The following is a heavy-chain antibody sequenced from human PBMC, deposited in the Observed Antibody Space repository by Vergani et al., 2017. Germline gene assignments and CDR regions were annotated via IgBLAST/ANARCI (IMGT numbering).Heavy chain of an antibody. Sequence: QVQLQESGPGLVKPSETLSLTCTVSGGSISSYYWSWIRQPPGKGLEWIGYIYYSGSTNYNPSLKSRVTISVDTSKNQFSLKLSSVTAADTAVYYCARVGAVAPGWYFDLWGRGTLVTVSS. CDR2: IYYSGST. CDR1: GGSISSYY. J-gene: IGHJ2*01. D-gene: IGHD6-19*01. V-gene: IGHV4-59*01. CDR3: ARVGAVAPGWYFDL.